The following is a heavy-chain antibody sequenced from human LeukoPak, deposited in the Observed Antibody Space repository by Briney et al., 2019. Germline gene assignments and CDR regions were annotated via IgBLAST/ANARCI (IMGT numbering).Heavy chain of an antibody. J-gene: IGHJ4*02. CDR1: GGSISSYY. CDR2: IYYSGST. D-gene: IGHD3-22*01. CDR3: ARCPYDSSGYYRNYYFDY. Sequence: SETLSLTCTVSGGSISSYYWSWIRQPPGKGLEWIGSIYYSGSTNYNPSLKSRVTISVDTSENQFSLKLSSVTAADTAVYYCARCPYDSSGYYRNYYFDYWGQGTLVTVSS. V-gene: IGHV4-59*01.